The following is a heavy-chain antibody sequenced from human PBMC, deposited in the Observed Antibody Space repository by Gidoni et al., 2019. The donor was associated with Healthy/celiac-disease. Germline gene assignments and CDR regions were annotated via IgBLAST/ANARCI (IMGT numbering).Heavy chain of an antibody. J-gene: IGHJ4*02. D-gene: IGHD1-26*01. CDR1: GGSISSSSYY. Sequence: QLQLQESGPGLVKPSETLSLTCTVSGGSISSSSYYWGWIRQPPGKGLEWIGSIYYSGSTYYNPSLKSRVTISVDTSKNQFSLKLSSVTAADTAVYYCARHIGLPSLGLDYFDYWGQGTLVTVSS. CDR2: IYYSGST. V-gene: IGHV4-39*01. CDR3: ARHIGLPSLGLDYFDY.